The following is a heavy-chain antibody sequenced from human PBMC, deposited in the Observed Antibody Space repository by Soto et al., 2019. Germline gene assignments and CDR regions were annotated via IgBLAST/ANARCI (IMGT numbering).Heavy chain of an antibody. D-gene: IGHD2-2*01. V-gene: IGHV3-48*01. J-gene: IGHJ4*02. CDR1: GFTFHPPS. CDR2: ITSSSGTM. CDR3: VGEVGFQLIY. Sequence: EVQLVESGGSLVPPGGSLGLSCSGSGFTFHPPSMNLGRQVPGKGLGWISYITSSSGTMYADSVKGRFTISGDNAKNALYLQMNSLRAEDTAVYFCVGEVGFQLIYWGQGTLVTVSS.